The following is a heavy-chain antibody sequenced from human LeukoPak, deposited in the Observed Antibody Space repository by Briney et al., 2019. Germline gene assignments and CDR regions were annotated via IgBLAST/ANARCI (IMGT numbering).Heavy chain of an antibody. D-gene: IGHD3-22*01. V-gene: IGHV1-69*04. Sequence: GASVKVSCKASGGTFSSYAISWVRQAPGQGLEWMGRITPIFGIANYAQKFQGRVTITADKSTSTAYMELSSLRSEDTAVYYCARYGADYYDSSGNFDYWGQGTLVTVSS. CDR2: ITPIFGIA. CDR1: GGTFSSYA. J-gene: IGHJ4*02. CDR3: ARYGADYYDSSGNFDY.